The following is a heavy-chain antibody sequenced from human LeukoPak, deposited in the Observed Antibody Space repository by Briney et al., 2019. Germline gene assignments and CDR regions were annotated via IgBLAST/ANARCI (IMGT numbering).Heavy chain of an antibody. J-gene: IGHJ4*02. CDR3: ARDLGYYYDSSGYH. CDR1: GFTFSSYG. Sequence: GGSLRLSCAASGFTFSSYGMHWVRQAPGKGLEWVAVISYDGSNKYYADSVKGRFTISRDNSKNTLYLQMNSLRAEDTAVYYCARDLGYYYDSSGYHWGQGTLVTVSS. D-gene: IGHD3-22*01. CDR2: ISYDGSNK. V-gene: IGHV3-30*03.